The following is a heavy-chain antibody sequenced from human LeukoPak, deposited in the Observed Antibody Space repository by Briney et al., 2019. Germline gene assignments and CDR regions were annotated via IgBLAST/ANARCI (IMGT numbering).Heavy chain of an antibody. V-gene: IGHV3-23*01. CDR2: LTVGGDST. CDR1: GFTFGNYP. CDR3: AKASCRSTSCYVDY. J-gene: IGHJ4*02. D-gene: IGHD2-2*01. Sequence: PGGSLRLSCVGSGFTFGNYPMNWARQAPGKGLEWVSGLTVGGDSTFYADSVTGRFTISRDNSKNTLYLRMNSLRAEDTALYYCAKASCRSTSCYVDYWGQGTLVTVSS.